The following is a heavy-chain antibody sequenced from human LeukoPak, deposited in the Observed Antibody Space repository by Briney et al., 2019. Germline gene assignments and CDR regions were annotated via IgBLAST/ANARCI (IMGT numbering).Heavy chain of an antibody. CDR1: GGSISSGGYY. D-gene: IGHD3-9*01. J-gene: IGHJ4*02. CDR3: ARGLDYDILTPYY. V-gene: IGHV4-30-2*01. CDR2: IYHSGST. Sequence: PSETLSLTCTVSGGSISSGGYYWSWIRQPPGKGLEWIGYIYHSGSTYYNPSLKSRVTISVDRSKNQFSLKLSSVTAADTAVYYCARGLDYDILTPYYWGQGTLVTVYS.